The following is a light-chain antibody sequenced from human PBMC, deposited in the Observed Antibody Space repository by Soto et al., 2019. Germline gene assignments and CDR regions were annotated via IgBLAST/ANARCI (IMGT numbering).Light chain of an antibody. J-gene: IGKJ3*01. CDR2: GAS. Sequence: EIVLTQSPGSLSLSPGDRASLSCRASQSVRSRFLAWYQQGPGQTPRLLIYGASSRAAGIPDRFSGSGSGTDFTLSISRLEPEDFGVYYCQQYGASPFTFGPGTKVDI. CDR1: QSVRSRF. CDR3: QQYGASPFT. V-gene: IGKV3-20*01.